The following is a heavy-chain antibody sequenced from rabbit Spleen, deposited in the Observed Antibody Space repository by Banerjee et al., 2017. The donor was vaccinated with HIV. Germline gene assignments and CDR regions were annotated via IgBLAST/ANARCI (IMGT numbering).Heavy chain of an antibody. CDR2: IDPLFGIT. Sequence: QLKESGGGLVQPGGSLKLSCKASGFSLSSYYMNWVRQAPGKGLEWIGYIDPLFGITYYANWVNGRFSISRENAQNTVFLQMTSLTAADTATYFCVREVAAKFNLWGPGTLVTVS. V-gene: IGHV1S7*01. CDR3: VREVAAKFNL. CDR1: GFSLSSYY. J-gene: IGHJ4*01. D-gene: IGHD4-1*01.